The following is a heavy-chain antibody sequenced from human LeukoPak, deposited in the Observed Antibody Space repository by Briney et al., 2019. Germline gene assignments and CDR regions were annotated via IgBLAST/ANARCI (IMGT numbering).Heavy chain of an antibody. CDR2: IDHSGSI. CDR1: GGSFSGYY. J-gene: IGHJ4*02. V-gene: IGHV4-34*01. D-gene: IGHD1-1*01. Sequence: SETLSLTCAVYGGSFSGYYWSWIRQPPGKGLEWVGEIDHSGSIKYSPSLKSRVTISADTSKKQFSLKLRSVTAADTAVYYCAGGQLDSNYFDHWGRGTLVTVSS. CDR3: AGGQLDSNYFDH.